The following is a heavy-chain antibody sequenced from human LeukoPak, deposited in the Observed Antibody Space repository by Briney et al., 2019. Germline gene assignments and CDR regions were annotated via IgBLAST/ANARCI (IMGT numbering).Heavy chain of an antibody. V-gene: IGHV3-7*01. CDR1: GFTFSSYY. Sequence: GGSLRLSCAASGFTFSSYYMSWVRQAPGKGLEWVANIKQDGNEKYYVDSVNGRFTISRDNAKNSLFLQMNTLRVEDTAVYYCARDLFPLVTNFEVLSYFDYWGQGTLVTVSS. J-gene: IGHJ4*02. CDR3: ARDLFPLVTNFEVLSYFDY. CDR2: IKQDGNEK. D-gene: IGHD3-3*01.